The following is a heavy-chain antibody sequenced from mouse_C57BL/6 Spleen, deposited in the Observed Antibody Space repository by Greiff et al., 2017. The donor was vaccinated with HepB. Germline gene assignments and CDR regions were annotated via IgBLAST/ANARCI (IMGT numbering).Heavy chain of an antibody. CDR1: GYTFTSYG. D-gene: IGHD2-3*01. CDR3: ASLYDLDY. J-gene: IGHJ2*01. Sequence: QVQLKQSGAELARPGASVKLSCKASGYTFTSYGISWVKQRTGQGLEWIGEIYPRSGNTYYNEKFKGKATLTADKSSSTAYMELRSLTSEDSAVYFCASLYDLDYWGQGTTLTVSS. V-gene: IGHV1-81*01. CDR2: IYPRSGNT.